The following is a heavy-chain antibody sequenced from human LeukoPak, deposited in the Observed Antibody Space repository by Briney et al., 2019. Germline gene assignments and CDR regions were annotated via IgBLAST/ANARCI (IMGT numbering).Heavy chain of an antibody. Sequence: ASVKVSCKASGGTFSSYALSWVRQAPRQGLEWMGRIIPILGIANYAQKLQGRVTITADKSTRTAYMELSSLRFGDTAVYYCARDGGWELETPFDYWVGGTQATVPS. D-gene: IGHD1-1*01. J-gene: IGHJ4*02. CDR3: ARDGGWELETPFDY. V-gene: IGHV1-69*04. CDR1: GGTFSSYA. CDR2: IIPILGIA.